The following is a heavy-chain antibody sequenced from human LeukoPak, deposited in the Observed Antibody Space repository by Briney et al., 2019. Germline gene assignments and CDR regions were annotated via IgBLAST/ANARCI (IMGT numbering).Heavy chain of an antibody. D-gene: IGHD4-23*01. V-gene: IGHV3-30-3*01. J-gene: IGHJ4*02. CDR2: ISYDGSNK. CDR3: ARGATYGGGDY. Sequence: GRSLRLSCAASGFTFSSYAVHWVRQAPGKGLEWVAVISYDGSNKYYADSVKGRFTISRDNAKNSLDLQMNSLRVDDTAVYYCARGATYGGGDYWGQGTLVTVSS. CDR1: GFTFSSYA.